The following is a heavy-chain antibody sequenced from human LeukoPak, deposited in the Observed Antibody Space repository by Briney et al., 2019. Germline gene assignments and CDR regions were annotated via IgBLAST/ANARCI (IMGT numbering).Heavy chain of an antibody. CDR1: GFTFSNAW. J-gene: IGHJ3*02. D-gene: IGHD3-10*01. CDR2: IKSKTDGGTT. V-gene: IGHV3-15*01. CDR3: TLDGGWVTSDAFDI. Sequence: GRSLRLSCAASGFTFSNAWMSWVRQAPGKGLEWVGGIKSKTDGGTTAYAAPVKGRFTISRDDSRNTRYLPLYRLRTQDRTVFHCTLDGGWVTSDAFDIWGEGRMVTVSS.